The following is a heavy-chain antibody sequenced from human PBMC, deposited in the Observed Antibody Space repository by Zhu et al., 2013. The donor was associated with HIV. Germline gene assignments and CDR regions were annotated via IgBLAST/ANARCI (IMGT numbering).Heavy chain of an antibody. Sequence: QVQLQESGPGLVKPSETLSLTCTVSGYSISSGYYWGWIRQPPGKGLEWIGSIYHSGSTYYNPSLKSRVTISVDTSKNQFSLKLSSVTAADTAVYYCARATDPDAFDIWGQGTMVTV. J-gene: IGHJ3*02. D-gene: IGHD1-1*01. CDR1: GYSISSGYY. V-gene: IGHV4-38-2*02. CDR3: ARATDPDAFDI. CDR2: IYHSGST.